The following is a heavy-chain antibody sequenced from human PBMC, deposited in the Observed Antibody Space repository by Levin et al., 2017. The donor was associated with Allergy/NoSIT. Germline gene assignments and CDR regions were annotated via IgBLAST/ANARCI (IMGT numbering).Heavy chain of an antibody. CDR1: GYIFTNYW. Sequence: ASVKVSCKASGYIFTNYWLHWVRQAPGQGLEWVGIISPSGDTTYYAQKFQGRVIISRDTSTSTVFMDLSSLRSEDSAIFYCAREKTGTVDYWGQGTLVTVSS. CDR2: ISPSGDTT. D-gene: IGHD1-1*01. CDR3: AREKTGTVDY. V-gene: IGHV1-46*01. J-gene: IGHJ4*02.